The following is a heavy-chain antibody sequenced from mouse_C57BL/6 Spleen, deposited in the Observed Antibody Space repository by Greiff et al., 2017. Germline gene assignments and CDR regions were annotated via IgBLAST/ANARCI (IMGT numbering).Heavy chain of an antibody. CDR2: INPSTGGT. D-gene: IGHD1-1*01. Sequence: VQLQQSGPELVKPGASVKISCKASGYSFTGYYMNWVKQSPEKSLEWIGEINPSTGGTTYNQKFKAKATLTVDKSSSTAYMQLKSLTSEDSAVYYCAPLYYYGSSWAMDYWGQGTSVTVSS. V-gene: IGHV1-42*01. J-gene: IGHJ4*01. CDR1: GYSFTGYY. CDR3: APLYYYGSSWAMDY.